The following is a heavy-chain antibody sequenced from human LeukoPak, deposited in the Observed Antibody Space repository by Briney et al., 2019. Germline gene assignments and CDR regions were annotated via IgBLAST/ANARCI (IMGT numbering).Heavy chain of an antibody. Sequence: GASLQISCKGSGSIFTSYWISWVRQLPGKGLEWTGRIDPSDSYTNYSPSFQGHVTISADKSISTAYLQWSSLKASDTAMYYCARRIDYYDSSPFDYWGQGTLVTVSS. CDR3: ARRIDYYDSSPFDY. CDR1: GSIFTSYW. D-gene: IGHD3-22*01. J-gene: IGHJ4*02. CDR2: IDPSDSYT. V-gene: IGHV5-10-1*01.